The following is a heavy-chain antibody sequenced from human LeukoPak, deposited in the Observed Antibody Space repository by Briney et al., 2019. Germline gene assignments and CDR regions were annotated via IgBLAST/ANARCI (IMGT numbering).Heavy chain of an antibody. Sequence: PSGSLSLTRTVSRGSLSSYYWSWIRQPPGKGVEWVGGIYYRGGTNYNRSRTSRITISVGPSTSPFSLKLSSVTAEDTAVYYCATVVGGIAAAGYYYYYYGMDAWGQGTTVTVSS. CDR2: IYYRGGT. V-gene: IGHV4-59*01. J-gene: IGHJ6*02. CDR1: RGSLSSYY. CDR3: ATVVGGIAAAGYYYYYYGMDA. D-gene: IGHD6-13*01.